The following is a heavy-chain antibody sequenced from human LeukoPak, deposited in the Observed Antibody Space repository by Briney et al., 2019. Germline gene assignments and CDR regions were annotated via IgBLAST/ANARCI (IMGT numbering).Heavy chain of an antibody. J-gene: IGHJ4*02. CDR2: INWNGGST. D-gene: IGHD2-15*01. Sequence: RAGGSLRLSCAASGFTFDDYGMSWVRQAPGKGLEWVSGINWNGGSTGYADSVKGRFTISRDNAKNSLYLQMNSLRAEDTALYYCARDLRRYCSGGSCSDYWGQGTLVTVSS. V-gene: IGHV3-20*04. CDR3: ARDLRRYCSGGSCSDY. CDR1: GFTFDDYG.